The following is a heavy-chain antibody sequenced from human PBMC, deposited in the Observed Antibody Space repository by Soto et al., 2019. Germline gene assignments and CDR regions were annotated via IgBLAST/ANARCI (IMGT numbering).Heavy chain of an antibody. CDR3: AKGRGQNWNFDY. J-gene: IGHJ4*02. CDR2: ISGSGGTA. Sequence: EVQLLESGGGSVQPGGSLRLSRAASGFTFSSYAMHWVRRPPGKGLEWVLSISGSGGTAYYADSVKGRFSISRDSLVNTLYLQMNSLRAEDTAVYYCAKGRGQNWNFDYCGQGTRVTVSP. CDR1: GFTFSSYA. V-gene: IGHV3-23*01. D-gene: IGHD1-1*01.